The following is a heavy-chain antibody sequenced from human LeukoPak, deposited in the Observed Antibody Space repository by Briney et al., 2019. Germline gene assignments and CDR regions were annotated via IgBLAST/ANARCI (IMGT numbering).Heavy chain of an antibody. Sequence: GGSLRLSCAASGFTFSSYDVSWVRQAPGKGLEWVSAISGSGDRTYYADSVKGRFTISRDNSKNTLYLQINSLRAEDTAVYYCARPSSGNYPPTGYWGQGTLVTVSS. CDR3: ARPSSGNYPPTGY. V-gene: IGHV3-23*01. CDR2: ISGSGDRT. CDR1: GFTFSSYD. J-gene: IGHJ4*02. D-gene: IGHD1-26*01.